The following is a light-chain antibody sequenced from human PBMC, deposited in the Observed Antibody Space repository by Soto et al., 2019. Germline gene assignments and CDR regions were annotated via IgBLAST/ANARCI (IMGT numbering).Light chain of an antibody. CDR2: EVS. CDR3: SSYTSTTSYV. Sequence: QSALTQPASVSGSPGQSITISCTGTRSDVGTSNSVSWYQQHAGKAPKLMIYEVSNRPSGVSNRFSGSKSGNTASLTISGLQADDEADYYCSSYTSTTSYVFGTGTKGTVL. V-gene: IGLV2-14*01. CDR1: RSDVGTSNS. J-gene: IGLJ1*01.